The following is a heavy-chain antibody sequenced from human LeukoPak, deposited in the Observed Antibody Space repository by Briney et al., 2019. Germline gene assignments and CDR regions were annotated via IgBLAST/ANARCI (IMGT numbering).Heavy chain of an antibody. V-gene: IGHV4-34*01. CDR2: INHSGST. CDR1: GGSFSGYY. Sequence: SETLSLTCAVYGGSFSGYYWSWIRQPPGKGLEWIGEINHSGSTNYNPSLKSRVTISVDTSKNQFSLKLSSVTAADTAVYYCARQVRYCSSTGCYPNWFDPWGQGTLVTVSS. CDR3: ARQVRYCSSTGCYPNWFDP. D-gene: IGHD2-2*01. J-gene: IGHJ5*02.